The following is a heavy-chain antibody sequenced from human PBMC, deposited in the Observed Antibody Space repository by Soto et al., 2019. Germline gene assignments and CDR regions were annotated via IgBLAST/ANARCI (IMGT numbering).Heavy chain of an antibody. CDR3: ARIYYDSSGYYSALWYYGMDV. CDR1: GGTFSRYG. Sequence: SSVKVSCKASGGTFSRYGISWVRQAPGQGLEWMGGIIPIFGTANYAQKFQGRVTITADESTSTAYMELSSLRSEDTAVYYCARIYYDSSGYYSALWYYGMDVWGQGTTVTVCS. J-gene: IGHJ6*02. V-gene: IGHV1-69*13. CDR2: IIPIFGTA. D-gene: IGHD3-22*01.